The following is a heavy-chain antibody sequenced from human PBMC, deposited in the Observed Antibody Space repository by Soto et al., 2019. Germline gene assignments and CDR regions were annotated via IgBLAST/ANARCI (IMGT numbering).Heavy chain of an antibody. CDR1: GGTFSSYA. D-gene: IGHD2-8*01. CDR2: IIPIFGTA. V-gene: IGHV1-69*13. CDR3: ARDLDIVLMVYAKPGGYYYYGMDV. Sequence: ASVTVSCKASGGTFSSYAISWVRQAPGQGLEWMGGIIPIFGTANYAQKFQGRVTITADESTSTAYMELSSLRSEDTAVYYCARDLDIVLMVYAKPGGYYYYGMDVWGQGTTVTVSS. J-gene: IGHJ6*02.